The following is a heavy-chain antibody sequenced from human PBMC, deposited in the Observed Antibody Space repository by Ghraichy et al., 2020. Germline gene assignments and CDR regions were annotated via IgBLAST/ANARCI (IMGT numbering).Heavy chain of an antibody. V-gene: IGHV4-34*01. CDR3: ARGRDDYVWGSAPPFDY. Sequence: GSLRLSCAVYGGSFSGYYWSWIRQPPGKGLEWIGEINHSGSTNYNPSLKSRVTISVDTSKNQFSLKLSSVTAADTAVYYCARGRDDYVWGSAPPFDYWGQGTLVTVSS. CDR1: GGSFSGYY. CDR2: INHSGST. J-gene: IGHJ4*02. D-gene: IGHD3-16*01.